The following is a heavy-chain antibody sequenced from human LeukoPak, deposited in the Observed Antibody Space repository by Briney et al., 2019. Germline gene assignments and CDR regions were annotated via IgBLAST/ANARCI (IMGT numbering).Heavy chain of an antibody. CDR1: GFNFNNYW. J-gene: IGHJ3*01. CDR2: IYPGDYDT. V-gene: IGHV5-51*01. Sequence: GESLKISCEASGFNFNNYWVGWVRQMPGKGLEWMGIIYPGDYDTRYSPSFQGHVTISVDKSISTAYLQWRSLRASDTAMYFCAGHSFDTVDAFDFLGQGTIVTVSA. D-gene: IGHD2-2*02. CDR3: AGHSFDTVDAFDF.